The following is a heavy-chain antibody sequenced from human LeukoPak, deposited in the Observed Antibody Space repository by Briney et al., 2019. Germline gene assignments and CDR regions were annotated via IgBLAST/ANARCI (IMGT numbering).Heavy chain of an antibody. V-gene: IGHV3-21*01. J-gene: IGHJ4*02. CDR1: GFTFSSYS. CDR2: ISSSSSYI. Sequence: GGSLRLSCAASGFTFSSYSMNWVRQAPGKGLEWVSSISSSSSYIYYADSVKGRFTISRDNAKNSLYLQMNSLRAEDTAVYYCASGGDYYDSSGYYNYWGQGTLVTVSS. CDR3: ASGGDYYDSSGYYNY. D-gene: IGHD3-22*01.